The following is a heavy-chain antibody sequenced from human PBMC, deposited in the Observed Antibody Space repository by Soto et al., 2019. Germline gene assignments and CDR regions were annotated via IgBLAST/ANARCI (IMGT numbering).Heavy chain of an antibody. CDR3: ARDRIIGTSYSDY. D-gene: IGHD1-7*01. V-gene: IGHV4-4*07. CDR2: IHSSGTT. Sequence: PSETLSLTCTVSSGSINSFYLSWMRQPAGKGLEWIGRIHSSGTTNYNPSLKSRVTMSVDTSRNQFSLKLTSVTAADTAVYYCARDRIIGTSYSDYWGQGVLVTVYS. CDR1: SGSINSFY. J-gene: IGHJ4*02.